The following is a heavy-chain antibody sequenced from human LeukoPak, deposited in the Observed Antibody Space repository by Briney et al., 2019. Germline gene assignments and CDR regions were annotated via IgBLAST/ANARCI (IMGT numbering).Heavy chain of an antibody. D-gene: IGHD7-27*01. V-gene: IGHV4-4*02. CDR1: GASITSHPW. J-gene: IGHJ4*02. CDR2: MYNSGTS. CDR3: ARGGNWDFDY. Sequence: SGTLSLTCAVSGASITSHPWNWVRQPPGNGLEWIGEMYNSGTSTFKPSLRSRVIMFFDESKNHFSLKLNSVTAADTAVYYCARGGNWDFDYWGQGVLVIVSS.